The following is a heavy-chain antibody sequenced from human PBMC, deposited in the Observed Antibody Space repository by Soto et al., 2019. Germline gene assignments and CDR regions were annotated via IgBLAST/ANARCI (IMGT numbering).Heavy chain of an antibody. J-gene: IGHJ4*02. CDR1: GFTFSTSA. CDR3: ATVHGTSRSFDS. Sequence: EVQLLESGGGLVQPGGSLRLSCAASGFTFSTSAMTWVRQAPGKGLEWVSTTGLNGRTTYYADSVKGRFTVSRDNSKNTLDLQMSSLRAEDTAVYYCATVHGTSRSFDSWGQGTLVTVPS. CDR2: TGLNGRTT. V-gene: IGHV3-23*01.